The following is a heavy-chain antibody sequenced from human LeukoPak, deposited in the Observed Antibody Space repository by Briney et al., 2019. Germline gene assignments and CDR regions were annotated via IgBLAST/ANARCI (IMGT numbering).Heavy chain of an antibody. CDR2: IDGNGGRT. Sequence: GGSLRLSCTASGFTFEDYGMSWVRQGPGKGLEWLSGIDGNGGRTPYADSVKGRFTISRDNAKNFLYLQMNSLRAEDTALYYCARDYYDSSGYLLEVDYWGQGTLVTVSS. D-gene: IGHD3-22*01. V-gene: IGHV3-20*04. CDR1: GFTFEDYG. J-gene: IGHJ4*02. CDR3: ARDYYDSSGYLLEVDY.